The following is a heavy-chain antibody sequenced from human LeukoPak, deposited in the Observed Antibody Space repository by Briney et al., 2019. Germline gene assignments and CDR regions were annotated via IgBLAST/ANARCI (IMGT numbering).Heavy chain of an antibody. CDR3: ARSFYDYGRFDH. Sequence: AASVKVSCKTSGYRFTSYYIHWVRQAPGQGLEWMGMINPGDGTTTYAQGFQGRVTMTRDTSTRTVYMEVNSLTFADTAMYYCARSFYDYGRFDHWGQGTLVTVSS. CDR2: INPGDGTT. CDR1: GYRFTSYY. D-gene: IGHD4-17*01. V-gene: IGHV1-46*01. J-gene: IGHJ5*02.